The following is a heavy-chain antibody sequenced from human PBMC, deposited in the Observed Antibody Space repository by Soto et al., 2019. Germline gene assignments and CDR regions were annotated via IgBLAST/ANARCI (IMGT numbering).Heavy chain of an antibody. CDR1: GASISNTGNY. V-gene: IGHV4-31*03. D-gene: IGHD3-10*01. CDR3: ARGYYGSGSYFQAYYDY. Sequence: QVHLQESGPGLLKPSQTLSLTCTVSGASISNTGNYWGWIRQSPGKGLEWIGYIYPRGRTSYSPSPRSRLSISVDTSQNQFSLSLNSVTVADTAVYYCARGYYGSGSYFQAYYDYWGQGTLVTVSS. CDR2: IYPRGRT. J-gene: IGHJ4*02.